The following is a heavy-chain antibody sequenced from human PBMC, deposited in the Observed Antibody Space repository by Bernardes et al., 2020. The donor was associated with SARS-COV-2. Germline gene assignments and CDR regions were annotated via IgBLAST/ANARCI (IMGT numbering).Heavy chain of an antibody. D-gene: IGHD3-10*01. CDR1: GFTFGYHD. Sequence: GGSLRLSCAASGFTFGYHDMHWVRQSSGKGLEWVSSIGTAGDTYYLDSVKGRFSISRENAKHSLFLQMNSLRAGDTAVYFCARGDVARGLIMFDSWGLGTRVTVSS. V-gene: IGHV3-13*01. J-gene: IGHJ4*02. CDR2: IGTAGDT. CDR3: ARGDVARGLIMFDS.